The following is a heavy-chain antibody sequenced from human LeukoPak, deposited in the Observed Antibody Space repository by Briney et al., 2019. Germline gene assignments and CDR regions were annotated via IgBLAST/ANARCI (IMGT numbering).Heavy chain of an antibody. J-gene: IGHJ4*02. V-gene: IGHV3-23*01. CDR2: ISGSGGST. D-gene: IGHD3-22*01. Sequence: GGSLRLSCATSGFTFSSYAMSWVRQAPGKGLEWVSAISGSGGSTYYADSVKGRFTISRDNSKNTLYLQMNSLRAEDTAVYYCAKNGEITMIVVVTPYYFDYWGQGTLVTVSS. CDR3: AKNGEITMIVVVTPYYFDY. CDR1: GFTFSSYA.